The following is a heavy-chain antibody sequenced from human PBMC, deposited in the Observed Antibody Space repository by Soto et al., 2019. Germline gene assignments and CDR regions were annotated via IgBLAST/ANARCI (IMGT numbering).Heavy chain of an antibody. CDR3: ALWFGVADNWFDP. CDR1: GGSISSSSYY. D-gene: IGHD3-10*01. Sequence: AETLSLTCAVSGGSISSSSYYWVWIRHPPGKGLEWIGSIYYSGSTYYNPSLKSRVTISVDTSKNQFSLKLSSVTAADTAVYYCALWFGVADNWFDPWGQGTLVTVSS. J-gene: IGHJ5*02. CDR2: IYYSGST. V-gene: IGHV4-39*01.